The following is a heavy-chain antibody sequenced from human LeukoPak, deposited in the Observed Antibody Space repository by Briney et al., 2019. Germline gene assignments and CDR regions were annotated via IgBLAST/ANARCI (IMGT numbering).Heavy chain of an antibody. Sequence: ASVEVSCKASGYTFTGYYMHWVRQAPGQGLEWMGWINPDSGGTNYAQKFQGRVTMTRDTSISTAYMELSRLRSDDTAVYYCARGSDDFWSGYSPSYWGQGTLVTVSS. J-gene: IGHJ4*02. CDR1: GYTFTGYY. D-gene: IGHD3-3*01. CDR3: ARGSDDFWSGYSPSY. V-gene: IGHV1-2*02. CDR2: INPDSGGT.